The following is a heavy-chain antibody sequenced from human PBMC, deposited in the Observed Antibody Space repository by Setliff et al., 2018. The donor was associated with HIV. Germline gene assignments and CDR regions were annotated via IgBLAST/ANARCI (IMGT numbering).Heavy chain of an antibody. CDR1: GASINTGGYY. J-gene: IGHJ4*02. D-gene: IGHD2-15*01. Sequence: PSETLSLTCTVSGASINTGGYYWSWIRQHPGKGLEYIGYIYYSGSAYYSPSLKSRVTLSLDTSENQFSLRLSSVTAADTAVYYCGRDRSGRLHFDYWGQGTLVTVSS. CDR2: IYYSGSA. V-gene: IGHV4-31*03. CDR3: GRDRSGRLHFDY.